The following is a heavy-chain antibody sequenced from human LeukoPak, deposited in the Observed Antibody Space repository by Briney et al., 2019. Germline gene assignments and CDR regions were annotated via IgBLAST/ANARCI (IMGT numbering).Heavy chain of an antibody. Sequence: SETLSLTCSVSGYSISSSYYWSWIRQPPGKGLEWIGYIYYSGSTNYNPSLKSRVTISVDTSKNQFSLKLSSVTAADTAVYYCARGFILTGKGWFDPWGQGTLVTVSS. CDR3: ARGFILTGKGWFDP. CDR2: IYYSGST. J-gene: IGHJ5*02. V-gene: IGHV4-61*01. D-gene: IGHD7-27*01. CDR1: GYSISSSYY.